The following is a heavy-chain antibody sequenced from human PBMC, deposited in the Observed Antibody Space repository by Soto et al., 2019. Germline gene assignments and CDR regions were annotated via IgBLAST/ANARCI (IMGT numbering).Heavy chain of an antibody. Sequence: PGGSLRLSCTTSGFTVSSSHMTWVRQAPGKGLDWVSVIYSGGSSYYAVSVQGRFTISRDNSKNTVYLQMNSLRGEDTAMYYCARLGPYGSESYSFRYNWFDPWGQGNQVTVSS. CDR1: GFTVSSSH. CDR2: IYSGGSS. V-gene: IGHV3-53*01. D-gene: IGHD3-10*01. J-gene: IGHJ5*02. CDR3: ARLGPYGSESYSFRYNWFDP.